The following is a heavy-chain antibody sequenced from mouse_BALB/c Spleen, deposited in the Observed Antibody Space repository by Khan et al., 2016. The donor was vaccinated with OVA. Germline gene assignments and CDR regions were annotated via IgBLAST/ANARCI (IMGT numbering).Heavy chain of an antibody. CDR2: INYSGST. D-gene: IGHD2-14*01. CDR3: ARGVRLTY. Sequence: EVQLQESGPGLVKPSQSLSLTCTVTGYSITSDYAWNWIRQFPGNKLAWMGYINYSGSTSYHPSLKSRISITRDTSKNQFFLQLNSVTTEDTATYYCARGVRLTYWGQGTLVTVAA. J-gene: IGHJ3*01. CDR1: GYSITSDYA. V-gene: IGHV3-2*02.